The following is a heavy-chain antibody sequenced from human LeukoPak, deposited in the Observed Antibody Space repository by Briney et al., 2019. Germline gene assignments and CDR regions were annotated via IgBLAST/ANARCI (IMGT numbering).Heavy chain of an antibody. J-gene: IGHJ4*02. V-gene: IGHV4-59*12. D-gene: IGHD4-23*01. Sequence: SETLSLTCTVSGGSISSYYWSWIRQPPGKGLEWIGYINYSGGTNYNPSLKSRVSISVDTSKNQFSLKLSSVTAADTAVYYCARENNDYGGKKAFDYWGQGTLVTVSS. CDR1: GGSISSYY. CDR2: INYSGGT. CDR3: ARENNDYGGKKAFDY.